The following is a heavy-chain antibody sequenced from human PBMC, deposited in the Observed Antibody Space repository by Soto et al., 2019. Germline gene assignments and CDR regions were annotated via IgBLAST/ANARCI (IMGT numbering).Heavy chain of an antibody. CDR1: GFSLSTSGVG. D-gene: IGHD6-13*01. V-gene: IGHV2-5*01. J-gene: IGHJ3*02. CDR2: IYCNDDK. Sequence: SGPTLVNPTQTLTLTCTFSGFSLSTSGVGVGWIRQPPGKALEWPALIYCNDDKRYSPSLKSRLTITKDTSKNQVVLTMTNKDPVDTATYYCAHSRIAAAGEAFDIWGQGTMVTVSS. CDR3: AHSRIAAAGEAFDI.